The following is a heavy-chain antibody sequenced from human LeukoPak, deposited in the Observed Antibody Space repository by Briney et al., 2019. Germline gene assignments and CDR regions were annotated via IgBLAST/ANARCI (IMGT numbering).Heavy chain of an antibody. D-gene: IGHD3-16*01. Sequence: GGSLRLSCAASGFTVSSNYMSWVRQAPGKGLEWVSAISGSGGSTYYADSVKGRFTISRDNSKNTLYLQMNSLRAEDTAVYYCAKTFGGGYYYYYGMDVWGQGTTVTVSS. J-gene: IGHJ6*02. CDR2: ISGSGGST. V-gene: IGHV3-23*01. CDR3: AKTFGGGYYYYYGMDV. CDR1: GFTVSSNY.